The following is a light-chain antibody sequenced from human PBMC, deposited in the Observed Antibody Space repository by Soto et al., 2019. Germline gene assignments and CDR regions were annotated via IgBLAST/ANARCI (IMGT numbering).Light chain of an antibody. CDR1: QTVTSSH. J-gene: IGKJ1*01. CDR3: QQYFEWPPMT. Sequence: EIELTQSPGTLSLSPGERATLSCRASQTVTSSHLAWYQQKPGQAPRLLIYGASTRAAGISDRFRGSGSGTEFTLTISSLRSEDSAIYYCQQYFEWPPMTFGQGTKVDIK. V-gene: IGKV3-20*01. CDR2: GAS.